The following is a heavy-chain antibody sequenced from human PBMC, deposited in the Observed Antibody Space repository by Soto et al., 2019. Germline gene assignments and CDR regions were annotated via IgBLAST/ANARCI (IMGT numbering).Heavy chain of an antibody. J-gene: IGHJ4*02. CDR3: AHKGYADYPIDY. CDR1: GFSLSTSGVG. V-gene: IGHV2-5*05. CDR2: SYWDDTK. Sequence: QITLKESGPTLVKPTQTLTLTCTFSGFSLSTSGVGVGWIRQPPGKALEWLAVSYWDDTKHYDPSLKSRLTITKDTSKNQVVLTMTNMDPVDTATYYCAHKGYADYPIDYWGQGTLVTVSS. D-gene: IGHD4-17*01.